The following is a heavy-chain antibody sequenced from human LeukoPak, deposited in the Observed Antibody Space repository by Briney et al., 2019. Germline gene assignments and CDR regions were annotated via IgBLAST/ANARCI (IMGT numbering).Heavy chain of an antibody. J-gene: IGHJ6*04. Sequence: SETLSLTCTVSGGSISSSSYYWGWIRQPPGKGLEWIGGIYYSGSTYYNPSLKSRVTISLDTSKNQFSLNLSSVTAADTAVYYCARDGRVAALDVWGKGTTVTVSS. D-gene: IGHD6-6*01. CDR2: IYYSGST. CDR1: GGSISSSSYY. V-gene: IGHV4-39*07. CDR3: ARDGRVAALDV.